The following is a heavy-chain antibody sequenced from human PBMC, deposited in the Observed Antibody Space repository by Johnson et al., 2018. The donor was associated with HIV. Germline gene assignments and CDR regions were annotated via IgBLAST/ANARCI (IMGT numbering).Heavy chain of an antibody. CDR2: VSYDGGKK. Sequence: QEKLVESGGGVARPGRSLRLSCAASGFIFSNHDMDWVRQAPGKGLEWVAGVSYDGGKKFYTDSVKGRFTISRDNSNNTLSVQMNSLRAEDSGIYYCATANRARTKGGFGAFDIWGQGTMVTVSS. V-gene: IGHV3-30*03. D-gene: IGHD1-14*01. CDR1: GFIFSNHD. CDR3: ATANRARTKGGFGAFDI. J-gene: IGHJ3*02.